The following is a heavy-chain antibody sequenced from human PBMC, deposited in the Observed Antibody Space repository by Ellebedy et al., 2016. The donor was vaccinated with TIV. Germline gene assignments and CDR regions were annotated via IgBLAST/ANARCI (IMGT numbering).Heavy chain of an antibody. J-gene: IGHJ4*02. Sequence: SETLSLTCTVSGGSTGTRTSYWGWIRQPPGKGLEWIGTIYHGGPTYYNPSLESRVTISIDSSKNLFSLKVTSVTAADTAVYYCARTIAGTWYYNNWGQGPLVTVAS. CDR1: GGSTGTRTSY. CDR3: ARTIAGTWYYNN. V-gene: IGHV4-39*07. CDR2: IYHGGPT. D-gene: IGHD6-13*01.